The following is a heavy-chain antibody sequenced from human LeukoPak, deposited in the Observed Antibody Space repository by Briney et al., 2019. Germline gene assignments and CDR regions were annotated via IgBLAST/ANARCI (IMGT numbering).Heavy chain of an antibody. CDR3: ARRDGYSIYNYFDP. Sequence: SETLSLTCTVSGGSISNSNYYWGWLRQPPGKGLEWIGSVYYSGSTYYNPSLKSRVTISVDTSKNQFSLRLTSLTATDTAVYCFARRDGYSIYNYFDPWGQGALVTVSS. J-gene: IGHJ5*02. CDR1: GGSISNSNYY. D-gene: IGHD5-24*01. V-gene: IGHV4-39*01. CDR2: VYYSGST.